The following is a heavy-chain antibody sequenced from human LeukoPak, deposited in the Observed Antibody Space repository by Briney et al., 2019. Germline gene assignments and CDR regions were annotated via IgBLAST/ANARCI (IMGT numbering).Heavy chain of an antibody. CDR3: ARGSSSWLDYYMDV. CDR1: GGSISSGGYS. Sequence: SETLSLTCAVSGGSISSGGYSWTWIRQPPGKGLECVGHVHYSGSTYYNPSLKSRVTISLDTSKNQFSLKLSSVTAADTAVYYCARGSSSWLDYYMDVWGKGTTVTVSS. J-gene: IGHJ6*03. D-gene: IGHD6-13*01. CDR2: VHYSGST. V-gene: IGHV4-30-4*07.